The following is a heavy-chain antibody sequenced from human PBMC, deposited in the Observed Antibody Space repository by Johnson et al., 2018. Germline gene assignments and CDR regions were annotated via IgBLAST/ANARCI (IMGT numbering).Heavy chain of an antibody. CDR3: ARDKKNCNYGLGYYYGMDV. J-gene: IGHJ6*02. CDR1: GFTFSSYG. CDR2: IWYDGSNK. V-gene: IGHV3-33*01. Sequence: QVQLVESGGGVVQPGRSLRLSCAASGFTFSSYGMHWVRQAPGKGLEWVAVIWYDGSNKYYADSVKGRFTISRDNSKNTLYLQMNSLRAEDTAVYYCARDKKNCNYGLGYYYGMDVWGQGTTVTVSS. D-gene: IGHD1-7*01.